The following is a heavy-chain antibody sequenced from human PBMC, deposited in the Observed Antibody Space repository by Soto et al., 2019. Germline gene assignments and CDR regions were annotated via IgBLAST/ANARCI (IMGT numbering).Heavy chain of an antibody. Sequence: QVQLQESGPGLVKPSGTLSLTCAVSGGSISSSNWWSWVRQPPGKGLEWIGEIYHSGSTNYNPSLKSRVTISVDKSKNQFYLKLSSVTAADTAVYYCARGSTSPIDINYYYGMDVWGQGTTVTVSS. J-gene: IGHJ6*02. CDR2: IYHSGST. D-gene: IGHD2-2*01. CDR1: GGSISSSNW. V-gene: IGHV4-4*02. CDR3: ARGSTSPIDINYYYGMDV.